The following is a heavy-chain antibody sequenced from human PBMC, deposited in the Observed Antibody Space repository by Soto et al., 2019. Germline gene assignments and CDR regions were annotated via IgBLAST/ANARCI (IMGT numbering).Heavy chain of an antibody. D-gene: IGHD6-19*01. Sequence: PSQTLSLTGAICGVSVSSNNAAWNWVRQSPSRGLEWLGRTYYRSKWYNDYAVSVKSRIAINPDTSKNQFSLHLNSVTPEDTAMYYCARIAPGGSGGGGDYWGQGTLVTVSS. CDR1: GVSVSSNNAA. CDR3: ARIAPGGSGGGGDY. CDR2: TYYRSKWYN. V-gene: IGHV6-1*01. J-gene: IGHJ4*02.